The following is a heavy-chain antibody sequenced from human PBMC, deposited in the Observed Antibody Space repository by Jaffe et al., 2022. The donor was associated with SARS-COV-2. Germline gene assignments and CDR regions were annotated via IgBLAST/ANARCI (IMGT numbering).Heavy chain of an antibody. Sequence: QVQLQESGPGLVKPSETLSLTCTVSGGSVSSGSYYWTWIRQPPGKGLEWIGYIYYSGSTNYNPSLKSRVTISVDTSKNQFSLNLNSVTAADTAVYYCARANVSPSSIDYWGQGTLVTVSS. CDR1: GGSVSSGSYY. CDR2: IYYSGST. CDR3: ARANVSPSSIDY. V-gene: IGHV4-61*01. J-gene: IGHJ4*02.